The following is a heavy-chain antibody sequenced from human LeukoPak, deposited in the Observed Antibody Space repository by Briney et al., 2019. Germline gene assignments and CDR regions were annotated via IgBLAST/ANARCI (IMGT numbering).Heavy chain of an antibody. D-gene: IGHD1-26*01. CDR3: AKLSEWELHGYFQH. CDR2: ISGSGGST. Sequence: GGSLRLSCAASGFTFSSNFMSWVRQAPGKGLEWVSVISGSGGSTYYADSVKGRFTISRDNSKNTLYLQMNSLRAEDTAVYYCAKLSEWELHGYFQHWGQGTLVTVSS. CDR1: GFTFSSNF. J-gene: IGHJ1*01. V-gene: IGHV3-23*01.